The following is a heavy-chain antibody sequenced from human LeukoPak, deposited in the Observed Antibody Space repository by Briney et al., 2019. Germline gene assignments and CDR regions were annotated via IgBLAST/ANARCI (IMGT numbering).Heavy chain of an antibody. CDR2: IKQGGSEN. V-gene: IGHV3-7*01. Sequence: GGSLRLSCAASGFTFSRHWMSWVRQAPGKGLEWVATIKQGGSENYYVDSVKGRFTISRDNSKNTLYLQMNSLRAEDTAVYYCARESSAGMVRGVIGYWGQGTLVTVSS. CDR1: GFTFSRHW. D-gene: IGHD3-10*01. CDR3: ARESSAGMVRGVIGY. J-gene: IGHJ4*02.